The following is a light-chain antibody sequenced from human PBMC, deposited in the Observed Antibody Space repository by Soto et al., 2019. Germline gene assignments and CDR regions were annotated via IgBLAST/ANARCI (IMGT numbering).Light chain of an antibody. Sequence: DIQMTQSPSSLSASVGDRVTITCQASQDISNYLNWYQQKPGKAPKLLIYDASNLETGVPSRFSGSGSGTDFTFTISSLQPEDIATYYCQQYDNLPPPTFSQGTTVELK. CDR2: DAS. CDR3: QQYDNLPPPT. J-gene: IGKJ1*01. V-gene: IGKV1-33*01. CDR1: QDISNY.